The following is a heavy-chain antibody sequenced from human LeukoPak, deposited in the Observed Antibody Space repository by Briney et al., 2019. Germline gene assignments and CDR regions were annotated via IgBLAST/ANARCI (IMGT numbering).Heavy chain of an antibody. J-gene: IGHJ3*02. CDR2: IIGSGGST. D-gene: IGHD3-22*01. CDR1: GFTFSSYA. CDR3: AKDYYDSSGDYPYDAFDI. Sequence: GGSLRLSWAASGFTFSSYAMSWVRQAPGKGLRWVSVIIGSGGSTYYADCVKGRFTSSRDNSKNTLYLQMNSLRAEDRAVYYCAKDYYDSSGDYPYDAFDIWGQGTMVTVSS. V-gene: IGHV3-23*01.